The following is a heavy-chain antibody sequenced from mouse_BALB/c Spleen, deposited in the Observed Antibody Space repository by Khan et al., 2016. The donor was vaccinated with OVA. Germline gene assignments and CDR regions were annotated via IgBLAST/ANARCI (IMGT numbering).Heavy chain of an antibody. CDR3: AKTNWDYYAMDY. CDR1: GYTFTTYW. V-gene: IGHV1-7*01. Sequence: QVRLQQSGAELAKPGASVKMSCKSSGYTFTTYWMHWVKQRPGQGLEWIGYINPSTGYTDYNQKFKDKATLTADKSSSTAYMQLSSLTSEDSAVYYCAKTNWDYYAMDYWGQGTSVTVSS. J-gene: IGHJ4*01. CDR2: INPSTGYT. D-gene: IGHD4-1*01.